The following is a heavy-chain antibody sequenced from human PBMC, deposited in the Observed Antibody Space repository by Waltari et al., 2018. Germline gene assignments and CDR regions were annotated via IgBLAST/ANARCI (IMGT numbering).Heavy chain of an antibody. V-gene: IGHV1-69*01. CDR1: GGTFNNYA. J-gene: IGHJ6*02. Sequence: QVQLVQSGAAVKKPGSSVKVSCKASGGTFNNYAISWLRQAPGQGLEWMGGIIPFLHTSNYAQKFQGRFTITADGSTSTAYMELSGLRSEDTAVYFCARVGGSYLGVDYFYYNMDVWGQGTSVTVSS. D-gene: IGHD1-26*01. CDR3: ARVGGSYLGVDYFYYNMDV. CDR2: IIPFLHTS.